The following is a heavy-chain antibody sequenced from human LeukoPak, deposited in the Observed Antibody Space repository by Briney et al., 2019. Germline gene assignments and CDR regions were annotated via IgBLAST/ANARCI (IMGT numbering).Heavy chain of an antibody. J-gene: IGHJ5*02. CDR3: ASGGLLAFDP. Sequence: ASVKVSCKASGYTFTNYYMHWVRQAPGQGLEWMGMISPSGASTSYAQKFQGRVTMTRDVSTSTVYMELSSLRSEDTAVYYCASGGLLAFDPWGQGTLVTVSS. CDR1: GYTFTNYY. V-gene: IGHV1-46*01. CDR2: ISPSGAST.